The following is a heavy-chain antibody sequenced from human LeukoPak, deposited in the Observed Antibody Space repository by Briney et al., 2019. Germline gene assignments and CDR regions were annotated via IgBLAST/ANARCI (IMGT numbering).Heavy chain of an antibody. CDR1: GYTFTSYG. CDR2: ISAYNGNT. CDR3: ARDWDWNTDKTFDY. V-gene: IGHV1-18*01. Sequence: ASEKVSCKASGYTFTSYGISWVRQAPGQGLEWMGWISAYNGNTNYAQKLQGRVTMTTDTSTSTAYMELRSLRSDDTAVYYCARDWDWNTDKTFDYWGQGTLVTVSS. J-gene: IGHJ4*02. D-gene: IGHD1/OR15-1a*01.